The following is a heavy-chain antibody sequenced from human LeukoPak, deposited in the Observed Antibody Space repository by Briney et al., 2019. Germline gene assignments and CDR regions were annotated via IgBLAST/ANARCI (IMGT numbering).Heavy chain of an antibody. Sequence: GGSLRLSCAASGFTFRSYGMHWVRQAPGKGLEWVAVISYDGSKKYYADSVKGRFTISRDNAKNSLYLQMNSLRAEDTAVYYCARVGPLRFGNKGAFDIWGQGTMVTVSS. J-gene: IGHJ3*02. D-gene: IGHD3-10*01. CDR3: ARVGPLRFGNKGAFDI. V-gene: IGHV3-30*12. CDR2: ISYDGSKK. CDR1: GFTFRSYG.